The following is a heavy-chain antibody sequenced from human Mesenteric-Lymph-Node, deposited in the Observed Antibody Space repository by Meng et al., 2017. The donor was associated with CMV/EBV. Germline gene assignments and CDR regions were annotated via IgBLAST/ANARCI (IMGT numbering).Heavy chain of an antibody. CDR2: ITGGSTYL. CDR3: AGAGPSIRRVVPVVMIRPYN. V-gene: IGHV3-21*01. J-gene: IGHJ4*02. Sequence: GESLKISCAASGVSFSTYAMTWVRQAPGKGLEWISSITGGSTYLYYADSVKGRFTISRDNAKNSLYLEMNSLRPEDTAVYYCAGAGPSIRRVVPVVMIRPYNWGQGTLVTVSS. CDR1: GVSFSTYA. D-gene: IGHD2-2*01.